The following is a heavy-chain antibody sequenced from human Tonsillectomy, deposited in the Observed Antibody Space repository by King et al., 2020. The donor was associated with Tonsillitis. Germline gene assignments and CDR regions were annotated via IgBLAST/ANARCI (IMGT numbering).Heavy chain of an antibody. V-gene: IGHV3-21*02. CDR3: AREGGDYGDYFDY. D-gene: IGHD4-17*01. CDR1: GFTFSSYS. Sequence: LVESGGGLVKPGGSLRLSCAASGFTFSSYSMNWVRQAPGKGLEWVSSITSSSSYIYYADSVKGRFTISRDNANNSLYLQMNSLRAEDTAVYYCAREGGDYGDYFDYWGQGTLVTVSS. J-gene: IGHJ4*02. CDR2: ITSSSSYI.